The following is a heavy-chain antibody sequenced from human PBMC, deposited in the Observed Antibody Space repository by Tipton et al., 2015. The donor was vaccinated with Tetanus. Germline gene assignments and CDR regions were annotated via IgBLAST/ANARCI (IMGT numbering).Heavy chain of an antibody. V-gene: IGHV4-31*03. D-gene: IGHD2-15*01. CDR2: IYHSGST. CDR3: ARDRHYCRGGNCYQDWFDP. J-gene: IGHJ5*02. Sequence: TLSLTCTVSGGSLRSGGYYWSWIRQHPGQGLEWIAYIYHSGSTYYNPSLRSRLSISVDTSKNQFSLRLSSVTAADTAVYYCARDRHYCRGGNCYQDWFDPWGQGTLVTVSS. CDR1: GGSLRSGGYY.